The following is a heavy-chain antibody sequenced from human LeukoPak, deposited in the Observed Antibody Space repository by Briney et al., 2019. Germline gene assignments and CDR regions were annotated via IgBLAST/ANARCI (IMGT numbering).Heavy chain of an antibody. CDR3: AKVPAPAATYYYGMDV. Sequence: GRSLRLSCAASGFTFSSYGMHWVRQAPGKGLEWVAVISYDGSNKYYADSVKGRFTISRDNSKNTLYLQMNSLRAEDTAVYYCAKVPAPAATYYYGMDVRGQGTTVTVSS. CDR1: GFTFSSYG. J-gene: IGHJ6*02. D-gene: IGHD2-2*01. V-gene: IGHV3-30*18. CDR2: ISYDGSNK.